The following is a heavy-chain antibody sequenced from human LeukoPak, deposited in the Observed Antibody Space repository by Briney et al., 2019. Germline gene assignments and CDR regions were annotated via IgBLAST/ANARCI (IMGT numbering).Heavy chain of an antibody. Sequence: AGGSLRLSCAASRFTFSSYSMNWVRQAPGKGLEWVSYISSSSSTIYYADSVKGRFTISRDNAKNSLYLQMNSLRAEDTAVYYCARRPPGGSTAFDIWGQGTMVTVSS. V-gene: IGHV3-48*01. CDR3: ARRPPGGSTAFDI. CDR2: ISSSSSTI. CDR1: RFTFSSYS. J-gene: IGHJ3*02. D-gene: IGHD6-13*01.